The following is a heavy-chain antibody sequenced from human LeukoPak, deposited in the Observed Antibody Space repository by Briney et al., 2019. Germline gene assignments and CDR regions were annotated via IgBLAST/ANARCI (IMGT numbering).Heavy chain of an antibody. J-gene: IGHJ4*02. CDR2: VSESGGST. Sequence: GGSLRLSCVASGFTFSTYAMGWVRQVPGKGLEWVSSVSESGGSTYYADSVKGRFTISRDNSKDTLSLQMNSLRAEDTAVYYCARVYYYGSGSYFDYWGQGTLVTVSS. D-gene: IGHD3-10*01. V-gene: IGHV3-23*01. CDR1: GFTFSTYA. CDR3: ARVYYYGSGSYFDY.